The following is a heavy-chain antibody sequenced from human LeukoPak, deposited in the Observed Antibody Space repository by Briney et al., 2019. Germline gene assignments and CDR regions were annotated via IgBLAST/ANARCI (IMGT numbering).Heavy chain of an antibody. CDR1: GFTFSSYA. CDR3: ARGRDHSGHDYFDY. V-gene: IGHV3-30*04. J-gene: IGHJ4*02. D-gene: IGHD5-12*01. Sequence: GRSVRLSCAASGFTFSSYAMHWVRQAPGKGLEWVGVISYDGSNKYYADSVKGRFTISRDNSKNTLYMQMNSLRAEDTAVYYCARGRDHSGHDYFDYWGQGTLVTVSS. CDR2: ISYDGSNK.